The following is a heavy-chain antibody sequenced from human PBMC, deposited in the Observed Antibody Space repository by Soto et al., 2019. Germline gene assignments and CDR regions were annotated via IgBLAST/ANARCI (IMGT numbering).Heavy chain of an antibody. Sequence: GGSLRLSCAASGFTFSSYWMSWVRQAPGKGLEWVANIKQDGSEKYYVDSVKGRFTISRDNAKNSLYLQMNSLRAEDTAVYYCARAALRFLEWLRPNWFDPWGQGTLVTVSS. V-gene: IGHV3-7*05. J-gene: IGHJ5*02. CDR3: ARAALRFLEWLRPNWFDP. CDR2: IKQDGSEK. D-gene: IGHD3-3*01. CDR1: GFTFSSYW.